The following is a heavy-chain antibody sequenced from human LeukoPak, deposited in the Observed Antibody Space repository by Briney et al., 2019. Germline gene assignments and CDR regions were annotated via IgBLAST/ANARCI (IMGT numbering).Heavy chain of an antibody. V-gene: IGHV1-46*01. CDR2: INPSGGTT. Sequence: ASLRVCCKASGYSFTNNHLHWVRQDPRQGLEWMGVINPSGGTTTYAQNFLGRVTMTRDMSTSTVYMELSSLRSEDTAVYYCARVKPTPVWGQGTLVTVSS. J-gene: IGHJ4*02. CDR1: GYSFTNNH. D-gene: IGHD1-14*01. CDR3: ARVKPTPV.